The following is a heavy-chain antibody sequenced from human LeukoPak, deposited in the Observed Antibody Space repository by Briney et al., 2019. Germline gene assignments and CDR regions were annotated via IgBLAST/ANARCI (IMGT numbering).Heavy chain of an antibody. Sequence: SSETLSLTCAVFGGSFSGYYWNWIRQPPGKGLEWIGQINPSRNTNYNPSLKSRVTISVDTSKKQFSLKLSSVTAADTAVYYCARQLNPHKLPSLRVYYMDVWGKGTTVTMSS. V-gene: IGHV4-34*01. J-gene: IGHJ6*03. CDR2: INPSRNT. D-gene: IGHD2-15*01. CDR3: ARQLNPHKLPSLRVYYMDV. CDR1: GGSFSGYY.